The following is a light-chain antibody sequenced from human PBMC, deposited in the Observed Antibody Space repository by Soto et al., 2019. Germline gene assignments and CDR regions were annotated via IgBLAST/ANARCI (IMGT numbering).Light chain of an antibody. J-gene: IGKJ1*01. Sequence: DIQLTQSPSFLSASVGDRVTITCRASQGISSYLAWYQQKPGKAPKLLISTASTLQSGVPSRFSGSGSGTEFTLTISSLQPEDFATYYCQQLNNYPRTCGQGTTVDI. CDR3: QQLNNYPRT. CDR1: QGISSY. V-gene: IGKV1-9*01. CDR2: TAS.